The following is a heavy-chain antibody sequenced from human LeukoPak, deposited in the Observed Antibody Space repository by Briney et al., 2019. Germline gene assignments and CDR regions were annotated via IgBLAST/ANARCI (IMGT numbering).Heavy chain of an antibody. CDR3: ARRIYSRSSTARGYDAFDI. V-gene: IGHV4-59*01. J-gene: IGHJ3*02. CDR2: IYYSGST. CDR1: GGSISTYY. Sequence: PSETLSLTCTVSGGSISTYYWSWIRQPPGKGLEWIGYIYYSGSTNYNPSLKSRVTISVDTSKNQFSLKLRSVTAADTAMYYCARRIYSRSSTARGYDAFDIWGQGTMVTVSS. D-gene: IGHD6-6*01.